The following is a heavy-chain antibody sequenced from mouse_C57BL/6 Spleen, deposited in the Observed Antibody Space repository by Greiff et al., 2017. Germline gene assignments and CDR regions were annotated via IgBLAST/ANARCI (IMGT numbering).Heavy chain of an antibody. Sequence: QVHVKQPGAELVMPGASVKLSCKASGYTFTSYWMHWVKQRPGQGLEWIGEIDPSDSYTNYNQKFKGKSTLTVDKSSSTAYMQLSSLTSEDSAVYYCARRRTGTYFDYWGQGTTLTVSS. CDR1: GYTFTSYW. D-gene: IGHD4-1*01. CDR2: IDPSDSYT. V-gene: IGHV1-69*01. CDR3: ARRRTGTYFDY. J-gene: IGHJ2*01.